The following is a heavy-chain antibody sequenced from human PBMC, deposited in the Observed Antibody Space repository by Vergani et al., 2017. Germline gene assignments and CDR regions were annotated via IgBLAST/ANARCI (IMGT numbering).Heavy chain of an antibody. D-gene: IGHD3-10*01. CDR2: INTNTGNP. Sequence: QVQLVQSGAEVKKPGASVKVSCKASGYTFTGYYMHWVRQAPGQGLEWMGWINTNTGNPTYAQGFTGRFVFSLDTSVSTAYLQIGSLKAEDTAVYYCAREKYYYDSGTRGGMDVWGQGTTVTVSS. V-gene: IGHV7-4-1*01. J-gene: IGHJ6*02. CDR1: GYTFTGYY. CDR3: AREKYYYDSGTRGGMDV.